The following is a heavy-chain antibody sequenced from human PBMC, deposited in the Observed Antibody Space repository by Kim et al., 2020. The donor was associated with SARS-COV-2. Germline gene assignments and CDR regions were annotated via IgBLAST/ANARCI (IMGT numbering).Heavy chain of an antibody. CDR3: ARRPVAGSYYYYYYAMDV. V-gene: IGHV1-8*01. CDR1: GYTFTSYD. D-gene: IGHD6-19*01. J-gene: IGHJ6*02. Sequence: ASVKVSCKASGYTFTSYDINWVRQATGQGLEWMGWMNPNSGNTGYAQKFQGRVTMTRNTPISTAYMELSSLRSEDTAVYYCARRPVAGSYYYYYYAMDVWGQGTTVTVSS. CDR2: MNPNSGNT.